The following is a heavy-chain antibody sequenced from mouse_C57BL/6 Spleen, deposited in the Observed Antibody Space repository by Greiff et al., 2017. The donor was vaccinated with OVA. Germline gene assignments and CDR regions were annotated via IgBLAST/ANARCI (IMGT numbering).Heavy chain of an antibody. CDR1: GYAFTNYL. Sequence: QVQLKESGAELVRPGTSVKVSCKASGYAFTNYLIEWVKQRPGQGLEWIGVINPGSGGTNYNEKFKGKATLTADKSSSTAYMQLSSLTSEDSAVYFCARELYGYGGTWFAYWGQGTLVTVSA. CDR2: INPGSGGT. CDR3: ARELYGYGGTWFAY. J-gene: IGHJ3*01. D-gene: IGHD2-2*01. V-gene: IGHV1-54*01.